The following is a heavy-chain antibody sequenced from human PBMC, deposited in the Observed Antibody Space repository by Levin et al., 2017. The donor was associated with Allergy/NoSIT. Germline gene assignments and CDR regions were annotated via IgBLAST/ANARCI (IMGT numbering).Heavy chain of an antibody. J-gene: IGHJ4*02. Sequence: SETLSLTCAVYGGSFSGYYWSWIRQPPGKGLEWIGEINHSGSTNYNPFLKSRVTISVDTSKNQFSLKLSSVTAADTAVYYCAIQLRYFAPFDYWGQGTLVTVSS. CDR2: INHSGST. CDR3: AIQLRYFAPFDY. D-gene: IGHD3-9*01. V-gene: IGHV4-34*01. CDR1: GGSFSGYY.